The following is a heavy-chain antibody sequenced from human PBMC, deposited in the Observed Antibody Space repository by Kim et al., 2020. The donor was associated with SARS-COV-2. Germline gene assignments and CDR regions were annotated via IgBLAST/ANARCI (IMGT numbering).Heavy chain of an antibody. Sequence: AQKFQGRVPMTRDTSTSTVYMELSSLRSEDTAVYYCARDQVAVAGRWFDPWGQGTLVTVSS. J-gene: IGHJ5*02. V-gene: IGHV1-46*01. CDR3: ARDQVAVAGRWFDP. D-gene: IGHD6-19*01.